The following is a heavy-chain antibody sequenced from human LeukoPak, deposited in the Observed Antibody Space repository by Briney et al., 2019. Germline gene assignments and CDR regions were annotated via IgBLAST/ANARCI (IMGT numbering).Heavy chain of an antibody. V-gene: IGHV3-7*04. Sequence: PGGSLRLSCAASGFTFSSYWLSWVRQAPGKGLEWVASIKQDGTEKHYVDSVKGRFTISRDNAKKLVYLQMNSLRAEDTAVYYCARVAARGFDYWGQGTLVTVSS. CDR1: GFTFSSYW. CDR3: ARVAARGFDY. CDR2: IKQDGTEK. J-gene: IGHJ4*02. D-gene: IGHD6-6*01.